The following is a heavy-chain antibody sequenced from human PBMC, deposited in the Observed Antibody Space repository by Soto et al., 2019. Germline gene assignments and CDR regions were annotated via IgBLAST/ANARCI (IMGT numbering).Heavy chain of an antibody. CDR1: GYTFTSYY. CDR3: ARDAQTGHGYSAYHTY. V-gene: IGHV1-46*01. Sequence: ASVKVTWKASGYTFTSYYIHWVRQAPGQGLERVGLINPSGGSTTYAQKFQGRVTMTRDTSTSTVYMELNSLRSEDTAVYFCARDAQTGHGYSAYHTYWG. D-gene: IGHD5-12*01. J-gene: IGHJ4*01. CDR2: INPSGGST.